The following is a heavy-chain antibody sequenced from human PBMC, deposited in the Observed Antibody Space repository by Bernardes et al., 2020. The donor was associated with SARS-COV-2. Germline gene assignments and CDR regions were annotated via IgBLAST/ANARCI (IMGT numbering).Heavy chain of an antibody. Sequence: SETLSLTCTVSGGSISSSSYFWGWIRQPPGKGLEWIGSIYYSGSTYYNPSLKSRVTISVDTSKNQFSLKLSSVTAADTAVYYCARRQRSVVVPAATTRFDPWGQGTLVTVSS. J-gene: IGHJ5*02. CDR3: ARRQRSVVVPAATTRFDP. V-gene: IGHV4-39*01. CDR1: GGSISSSSYF. CDR2: IYYSGST. D-gene: IGHD2-2*01.